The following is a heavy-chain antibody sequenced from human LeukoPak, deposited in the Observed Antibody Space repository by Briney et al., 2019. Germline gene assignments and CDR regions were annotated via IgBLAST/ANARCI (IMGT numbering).Heavy chain of an antibody. D-gene: IGHD3-10*01. CDR3: ARRHSGSGYYPYYFDH. CDR1: GGSFSGYY. J-gene: IGHJ4*02. Sequence: SETLSLTCAVYGGSFSGYYWSWIRQPPGKGLEWIGEINHSGSTNYNPSLKSRVTLSVDTSKNQFSLRVNSVTVADTAVYYCARRHSGSGYYPYYFDHWGQGTLVTVSS. CDR2: INHSGST. V-gene: IGHV4-34*01.